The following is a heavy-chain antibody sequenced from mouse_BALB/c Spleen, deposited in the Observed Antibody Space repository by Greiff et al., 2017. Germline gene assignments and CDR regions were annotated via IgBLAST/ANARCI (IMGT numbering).Heavy chain of an antibody. D-gene: IGHD1-2*01. CDR2: ISYSGST. Sequence: EVKLMESGPSLVKPSQTLSLTCSVTGDSITSGYWNWIRKFPGNKLEYMGYISYSGSTYYNPSLKSRISITRDTSKNQYYLQLNSVTTEDTATYCCANSLLRLRAMDYWGQGTSVTVSS. CDR3: ANSLLRLRAMDY. J-gene: IGHJ4*01. CDR1: GDSITSGY. V-gene: IGHV3-8*02.